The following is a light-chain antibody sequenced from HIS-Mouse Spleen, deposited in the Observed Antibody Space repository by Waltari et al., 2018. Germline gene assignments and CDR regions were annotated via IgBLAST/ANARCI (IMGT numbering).Light chain of an antibody. V-gene: IGLV3-21*03. CDR1: HIGSKS. Sequence: SYVLTQPPSVSVAPGKTARITCGGNHIGSKSLHWYQQKPGQAPVLVVYDHSDRPSGIPERFSGSNSGNTATLTISRVEAGDEADYYCQVWDSSSDHVVFGGGTKLTVL. CDR3: QVWDSSSDHVV. CDR2: DHS. J-gene: IGLJ2*01.